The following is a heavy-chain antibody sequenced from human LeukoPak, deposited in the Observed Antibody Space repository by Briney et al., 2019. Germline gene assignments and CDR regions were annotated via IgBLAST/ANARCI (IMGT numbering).Heavy chain of an antibody. CDR3: ARGGHYYDSSGYYYGLDY. CDR2: INHSGST. J-gene: IGHJ4*02. D-gene: IGHD3-22*01. Sequence: SETLSFTCAVYGGSFSGYYWSWIRQPPGKGLEWIGEINHSGSTNYNPSLKSRVTISVDTSKNQFSLKLSSVTAADTAVYYCARGGHYYDSSGYYYGLDYWGQGTLVTVSS. CDR1: GGSFSGYY. V-gene: IGHV4-34*01.